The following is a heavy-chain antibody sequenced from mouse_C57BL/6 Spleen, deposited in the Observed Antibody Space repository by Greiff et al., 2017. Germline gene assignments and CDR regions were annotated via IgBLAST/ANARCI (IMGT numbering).Heavy chain of an antibody. Sequence: QVQLKESGPGLVAPSQSLSISCTVSGFSLTSYAIRWVRQPPGKGLEWLGVIWTGGGTTYYSALKSRLSISKDNSKSQVFLKMNSLQTDDTARYYCARNFDGYYFDYWGQGTTLTVSS. D-gene: IGHD2-3*01. CDR3: ARNFDGYYFDY. CDR2: IWTGGGT. CDR1: GFSLTSYA. J-gene: IGHJ2*01. V-gene: IGHV2-9-1*01.